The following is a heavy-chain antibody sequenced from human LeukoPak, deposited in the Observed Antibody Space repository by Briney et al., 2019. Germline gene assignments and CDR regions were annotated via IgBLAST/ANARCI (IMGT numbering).Heavy chain of an antibody. CDR3: ARASGPFDY. J-gene: IGHJ4*02. Sequence: PGGSLRLSCVASGFMFSVYGMHWVRPAPGKGLEWVAVIWNDGSNKYYADSVKGRFTISRDNSKNTLYLQMNSLRAEDTAVYSCARASGPFDYWGQGTLVTVSS. V-gene: IGHV3-33*01. D-gene: IGHD3-10*01. CDR1: GFMFSVYG. CDR2: IWNDGSNK.